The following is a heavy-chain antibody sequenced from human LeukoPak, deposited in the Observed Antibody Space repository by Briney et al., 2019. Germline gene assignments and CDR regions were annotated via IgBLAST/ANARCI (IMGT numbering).Heavy chain of an antibody. CDR2: INHSGST. J-gene: IGHJ4*02. Sequence: PSETLSLTCAVYGGSFSGYYWSWIRQPPGKGLEWLGEINHSGSTNYNPSLKSRVTISVDTSKNQFSLKLSSVTAADTAVYYCASSGWYLGGNFDYWGQGTLVTVSS. CDR3: ASSGWYLGGNFDY. CDR1: GGSFSGYY. V-gene: IGHV4-34*01. D-gene: IGHD6-19*01.